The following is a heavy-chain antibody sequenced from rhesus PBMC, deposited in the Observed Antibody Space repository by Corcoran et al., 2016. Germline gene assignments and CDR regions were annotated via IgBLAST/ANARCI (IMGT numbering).Heavy chain of an antibody. V-gene: IGHV4-147*01. Sequence: QVQLQESGPGLVKPSGTLSRTCSVSGGCISSTFWGLIRPSPGKGLGWIGYIYGGSGSTSYNPSLKSRVTISTDTSKNQFSLKLSSVTAADTAVYYCARYRGVLGYFDYWGQGVLVTVSS. CDR1: GGCISSTF. D-gene: IGHD3-22*01. J-gene: IGHJ4*01. CDR2: IYGGSGST. CDR3: ARYRGVLGYFDY.